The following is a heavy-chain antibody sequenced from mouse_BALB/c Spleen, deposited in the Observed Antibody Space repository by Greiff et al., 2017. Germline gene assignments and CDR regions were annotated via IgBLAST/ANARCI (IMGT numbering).Heavy chain of an antibody. V-gene: IGHV2-9*02. D-gene: IGHD1-1*01. J-gene: IGHJ4*01. CDR2: IWAGGST. CDR3: ARVGSSFPMDY. Sequence: VKVVESGPGLVAPSQSLSITCTVSGFSLTSYGVHWVRQPPGKGLEWLGVIWAGGSTNYNSALMSRLSISKDNSKSQVFLKMNSLQTDDTAMYYCARVGSSFPMDYWGQGTSVTVSS. CDR1: GFSLTSYG.